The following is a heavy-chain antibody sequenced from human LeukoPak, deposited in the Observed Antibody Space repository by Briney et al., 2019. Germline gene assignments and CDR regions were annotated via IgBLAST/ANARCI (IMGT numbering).Heavy chain of an antibody. CDR3: AREMARGYYGSGSYYNVPDY. D-gene: IGHD3-10*01. CDR1: GFTFDDYG. CDR2: INWNGGST. Sequence: GGSLRLSCAASGFTFDDYGMSWVRQAPGKGLEWVSGINWNGGSTVYADSVKGRFTISRDNAKNSLYLQMNSLRAEDTALYYCAREMARGYYGSGSYYNVPDYWGQGTLVTVS. V-gene: IGHV3-20*04. J-gene: IGHJ4*02.